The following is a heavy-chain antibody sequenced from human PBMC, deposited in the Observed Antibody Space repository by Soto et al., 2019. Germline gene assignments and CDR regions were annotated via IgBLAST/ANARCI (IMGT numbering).Heavy chain of an antibody. Sequence: QVQLVESGGGVVQPGRSLRLSCAASGFTFSSYAMHWVRQAPGKGLEWVAAISNDGSDKYYADSVKGRFTISRDNSKNTLYLQMNSLRAEDAAAYSCARSLGYRVESQLQYWGYFDSWGQGTLVTVSS. CDR1: GFTFSSYA. CDR3: ARSLGYRVESQLQYWGYFDS. D-gene: IGHD2-2*02. V-gene: IGHV3-30-3*01. CDR2: ISNDGSDK. J-gene: IGHJ4*02.